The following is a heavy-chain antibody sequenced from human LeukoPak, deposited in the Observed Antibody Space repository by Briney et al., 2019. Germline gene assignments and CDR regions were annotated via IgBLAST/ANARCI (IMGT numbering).Heavy chain of an antibody. CDR1: GYTFTTYA. CDR2: INAGNGNT. CDR3: ASRSASWFGESLMPPDY. J-gene: IGHJ4*02. Sequence: ASVKVSCKASGYTFTTYALHWVRQAPGQRLEWMGLINAGNGNTKYSQKFQDRVTITRDTSASTAYMELRSLRSEDTAVYYCASRSASWFGESLMPPDYWGQGTLVTVSS. D-gene: IGHD3-10*01. V-gene: IGHV1-3*01.